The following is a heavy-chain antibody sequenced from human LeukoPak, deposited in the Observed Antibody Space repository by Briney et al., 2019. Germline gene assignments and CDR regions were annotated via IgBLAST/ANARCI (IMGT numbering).Heavy chain of an antibody. CDR3: ARDPSSGYYYYFDY. V-gene: IGHV3-30-3*01. CDR2: ISYDGSNK. CDR1: GLSLSNYP. Sequence: GGSLRLSCEASGLSLSNYPMHWVRQAPGKGLEWVAVISYDGSNKYYADSVKGRFTISRDNSKNTLYLQMNSLRAEDTAVYYCARDPSSGYYYYFDYWGQGTLVTVSS. J-gene: IGHJ4*02. D-gene: IGHD3-22*01.